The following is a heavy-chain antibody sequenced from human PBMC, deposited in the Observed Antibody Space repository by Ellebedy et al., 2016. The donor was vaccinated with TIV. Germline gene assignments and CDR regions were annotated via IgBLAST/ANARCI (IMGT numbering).Heavy chain of an antibody. V-gene: IGHV5-51*01. CDR2: IYPGDSDS. D-gene: IGHD5-24*01. CDR3: ARVLGRDGYNFYYDAFDI. J-gene: IGHJ3*02. Sequence: GGSLRLSCQVSGYIFTDYWIGWVRQTPGKGLEWMGIIYPGDSDSRYSSSFQGQVTISADTSFTTAYLQWSSLKASDTAIYYCARVLGRDGYNFYYDAFDIWGPGTMVTVSS. CDR1: GYIFTDYW.